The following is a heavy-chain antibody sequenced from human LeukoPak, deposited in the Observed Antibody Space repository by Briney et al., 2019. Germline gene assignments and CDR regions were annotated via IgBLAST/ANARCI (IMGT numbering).Heavy chain of an antibody. V-gene: IGHV3-23*01. J-gene: IGHJ3*02. CDR3: AKDLASHIITIFGVVISDAFDI. Sequence: PGGSLRLSCAASGFTFSSYAMSWVRQAPGKGLEWVSAISGSGGSTYYADSVKGRFTISRDNSKNTLYLQMNSLRAEDTAVYYCAKDLASHIITIFGVVISDAFDIWGQGTMVTVSS. CDR2: ISGSGGST. D-gene: IGHD3-3*01. CDR1: GFTFSSYA.